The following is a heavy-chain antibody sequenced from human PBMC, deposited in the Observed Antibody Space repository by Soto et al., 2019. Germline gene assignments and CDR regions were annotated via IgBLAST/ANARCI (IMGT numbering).Heavy chain of an antibody. CDR2: TSVYNGNT. D-gene: IGHD4-17*01. J-gene: IGHJ4*02. V-gene: IGHV1-18*01. CDR3: ARARATVTTERALGY. Sequence: QVQLVQSGAKVKKPGASVKVSCKASGYTFYNYDITWVRQAPGQGLEWMGTTSVYNGNTNFAQSLQGRVTMTIDKSTATAYMELRSLTSDDTAVYYCARARATVTTERALGYWGQGTLVTVSS. CDR1: GYTFYNYD.